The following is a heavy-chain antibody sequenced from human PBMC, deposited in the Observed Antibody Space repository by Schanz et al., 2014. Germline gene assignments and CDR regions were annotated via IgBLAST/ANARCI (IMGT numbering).Heavy chain of an antibody. Sequence: QVQLVESGGGVVQPGTSLRLSCAASGFTFSSYGMHWVRQAPGKGLEWVAAISYDGSTKYYADSVKGRFTISRDNAKNSVYLQMNSLRVEDTAVYYCARYGFRKFGVVYGLAVWGQGTTVTVS. D-gene: IGHD3-3*01. CDR1: GFTFSSYG. V-gene: IGHV3-30*03. J-gene: IGHJ6*02. CDR2: ISYDGSTK. CDR3: ARYGFRKFGVVYGLAV.